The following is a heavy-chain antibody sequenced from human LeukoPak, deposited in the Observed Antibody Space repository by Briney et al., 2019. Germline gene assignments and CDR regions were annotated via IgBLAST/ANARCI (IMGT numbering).Heavy chain of an antibody. CDR3: ARSPWIQLWLGAFDI. CDR2: IYHSGST. V-gene: IGHV4-38-2*01. J-gene: IGHJ3*02. Sequence: KPSETLSLTCAVSGYSISSGYYWGWIRQPPGKGLEWIGSIYHSGSTNNNPSLKSRVTISVDTSKNQFSLKLSSVTAADTAVYYCARSPWIQLWLGAFDIWGQGTMVTVSS. CDR1: GYSISSGYY. D-gene: IGHD5-18*01.